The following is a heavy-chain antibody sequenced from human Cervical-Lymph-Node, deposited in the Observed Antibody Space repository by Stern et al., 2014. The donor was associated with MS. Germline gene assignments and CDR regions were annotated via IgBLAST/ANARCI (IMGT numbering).Heavy chain of an antibody. V-gene: IGHV3-74*03. D-gene: IGHD3-16*01. CDR3: VRDNYGTDY. J-gene: IGHJ4*02. CDR1: GFIFSNYW. CDR2: INSDGSST. Sequence: EVQLVESGGDLVQPGGSLRLSCAASGFIFSNYWMQWVRQAPGKVLVWVSHINSDGSSTTYADSVKGRFTTSRDNAKNTLYLQMDDLRAEDTAVYFCVRDNYGTDYWGQGTLVTVSS.